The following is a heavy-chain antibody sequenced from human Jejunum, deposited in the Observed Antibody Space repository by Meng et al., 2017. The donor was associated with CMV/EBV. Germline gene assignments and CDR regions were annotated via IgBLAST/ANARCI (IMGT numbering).Heavy chain of an antibody. CDR3: ARAPRGYSFY. CDR2: MNPNSGDT. J-gene: IGHJ4*02. V-gene: IGHV1-8*01. CDR1: GYSFISYD. Sequence: CKAYGYSFISYDISWVRQATGQGLEWMGWMNPNSGDTGYAQKFQGRVTMTRNTSISTAYMELSRLTSEDTAMYYCARAPRGYSFYWGQGTLVTVSS. D-gene: IGHD5-18*01.